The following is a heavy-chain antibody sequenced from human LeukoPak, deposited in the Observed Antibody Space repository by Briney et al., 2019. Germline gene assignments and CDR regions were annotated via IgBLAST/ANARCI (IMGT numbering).Heavy chain of an antibody. CDR3: SREIWPAGTDS. J-gene: IGHJ4*02. D-gene: IGHD6-13*01. V-gene: IGHV3-74*01. CDR2: INGDGSGT. CDR1: GFTFSSYW. Sequence: QPGGSLRLSCAASGFTFSSYWIHWVRQAPGKGLVWVSRINGDGSGTGYADSVKGRFTISRDNAKNTLYLQMNSLRAEDTAVYYCSREIWPAGTDSWGQGTLVTVSS.